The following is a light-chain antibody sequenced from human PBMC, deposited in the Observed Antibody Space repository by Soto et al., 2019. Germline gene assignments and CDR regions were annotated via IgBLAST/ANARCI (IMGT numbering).Light chain of an antibody. J-gene: IGLJ1*01. CDR1: SSDVGNYNF. Sequence: QSALTQPASVSGSPGQSITISCTGSSSDVGNYNFVSWYQQYPGKAPQVIIYEDTKRPPGVSSRFSGSKSGNTASLTISGLHSEDEADYHCCAYAGSTSKVFGTGTKVTVL. V-gene: IGLV2-23*01. CDR2: EDT. CDR3: CAYAGSTSKV.